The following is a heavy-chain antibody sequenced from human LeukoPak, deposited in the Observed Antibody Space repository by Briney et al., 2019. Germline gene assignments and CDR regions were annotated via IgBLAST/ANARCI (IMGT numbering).Heavy chain of an antibody. CDR2: VSGSGGNI. CDR3: ARDRCGDICFYGLDV. Sequence: GVSLRLSCAASGFTFNTYAMSWVRQAPGKGLEWVSGVSGSGGNIYYADSVKGRFTISRDNSKNTLYLEMNSLRAEDTAVYYCARDRCGDICFYGLDVWGQGTTVSVSS. D-gene: IGHD2-21*01. V-gene: IGHV3-23*01. J-gene: IGHJ6*02. CDR1: GFTFNTYA.